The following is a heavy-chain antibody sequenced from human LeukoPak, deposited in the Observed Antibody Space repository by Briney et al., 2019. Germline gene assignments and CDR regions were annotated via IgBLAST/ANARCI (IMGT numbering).Heavy chain of an antibody. CDR3: ARDRPWYYDISCYSYYYYGMDV. J-gene: IGHJ6*02. D-gene: IGHD3-22*01. CDR1: GGSISSGGYY. V-gene: IGHV4-31*03. CDR2: IYYSGST. Sequence: PSETLSLTCTVSGGSISSGGYYWSWIRQHPGQGLEWIGYIYYSGSTYYTTSLKSRVTISVDTSKTQFSLKLSSVTAADTAVYYCARDRPWYYDISCYSYYYYGMDVWGQETTVTVSS.